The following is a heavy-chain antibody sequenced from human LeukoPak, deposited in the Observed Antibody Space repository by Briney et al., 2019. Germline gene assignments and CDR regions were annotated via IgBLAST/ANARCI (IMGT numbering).Heavy chain of an antibody. Sequence: KPSESLSLTCTVSVGSISSYDWSWIRHPPWKGLEWIGYIYYSGSTNYNPSLKSRVTISVDTSKNQFSLKLSSVTAADTAVYYCARLIKGVFYWGQGTLVTVSS. CDR2: IYYSGST. V-gene: IGHV4-59*01. CDR1: VGSISSYD. J-gene: IGHJ4*02. D-gene: IGHD5-24*01. CDR3: ARLIKGVFY.